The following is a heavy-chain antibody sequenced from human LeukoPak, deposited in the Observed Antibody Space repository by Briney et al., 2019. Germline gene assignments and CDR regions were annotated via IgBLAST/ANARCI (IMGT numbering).Heavy chain of an antibody. V-gene: IGHV3-43D*03. J-gene: IGHJ6*02. Sequence: GGSLRLSCAASGFTFDDYAMHWVRQAPGKGLEWVSLISWDGGSTYYADSVKGRFTISRDNSKNSLYLQMNSLRAEDTALYYCAKDIFQYYGMDVWGQGTTVTVSS. D-gene: IGHD3-9*01. CDR3: AKDIFQYYGMDV. CDR2: ISWDGGST. CDR1: GFTFDDYA.